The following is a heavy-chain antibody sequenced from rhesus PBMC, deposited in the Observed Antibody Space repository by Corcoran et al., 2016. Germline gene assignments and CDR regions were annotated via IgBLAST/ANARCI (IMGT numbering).Heavy chain of an antibody. J-gene: IGHJ4*01. D-gene: IGHD3-3*01. CDR2: ISYSGST. Sequence: CAVSGGSISGGYGWSWIRQPPGKGLEWIGYISYSGSTSYNPSLKSRVTISRDTSKNQFSLKLSSVTAADTAVYYCARDGLYGRIDYWGQGVLVTVSS. CDR3: ARDGLYGRIDY. CDR1: GGSISGGYG. V-gene: IGHV4-122*02.